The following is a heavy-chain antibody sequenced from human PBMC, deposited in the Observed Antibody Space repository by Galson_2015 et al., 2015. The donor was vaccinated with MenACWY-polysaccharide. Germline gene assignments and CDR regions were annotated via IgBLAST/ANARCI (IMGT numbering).Heavy chain of an antibody. D-gene: IGHD6-13*01. V-gene: IGHV3-30*18. J-gene: IGHJ4*02. Sequence: SLRLSCAASGFTFSSYGMHWVRQAPGKGLEWVAVISYDGSNKYYADSVKGRFTISRDNSKNTLYLQMNSLRAEDTAVYYCAKSGVAAAGTNFDYWGQRTLVTVSS. CDR3: AKSGVAAAGTNFDY. CDR2: ISYDGSNK. CDR1: GFTFSSYG.